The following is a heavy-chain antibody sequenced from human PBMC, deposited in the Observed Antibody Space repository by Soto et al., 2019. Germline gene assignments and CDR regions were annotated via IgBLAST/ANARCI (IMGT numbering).Heavy chain of an antibody. CDR1: GFSFSDYF. CDR3: ARGIPFIVVVPAGSRKFDP. Sequence: GASVKVSCKASGFSFSDYFLHWARQAPGQGREWMGIINPSGDSRNYAQKFQGRVPMTRDTSISTAYMELSRLRSDDTAVYYCARGIPFIVVVPAGSRKFDPWGQGTLVTVSS. D-gene: IGHD2-2*01. J-gene: IGHJ5*02. CDR2: INPSGDSR. V-gene: IGHV1-2*02.